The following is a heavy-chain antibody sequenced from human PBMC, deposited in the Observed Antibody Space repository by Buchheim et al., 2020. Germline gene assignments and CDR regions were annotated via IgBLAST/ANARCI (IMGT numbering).Heavy chain of an antibody. V-gene: IGHV3-48*03. CDR3: AGDQYGGDGFDY. CDR2: TDSSGSNI. D-gene: IGHD2-2*01. Sequence: EVQLVESGGDLVQPGGSLRLSCAASGFTFSSFGMSWVRQAPGKGLEWVSYTDSSGSNIYYVDSVQGRFTISRDNAKKSLYLQMNSLRAEDTAVYYCAGDQYGGDGFDYWGQGTL. CDR1: GFTFSSFG. J-gene: IGHJ4*02.